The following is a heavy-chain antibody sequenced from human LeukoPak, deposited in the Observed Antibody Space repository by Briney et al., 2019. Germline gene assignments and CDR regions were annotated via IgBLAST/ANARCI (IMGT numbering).Heavy chain of an antibody. Sequence: ASVKVSCKASGYRFISNYIQWIRQAPGLGPEWIGWMHPGNGNTRYAEKFQGRVTMTRDTSINTAYMDLGSLRSDDTGVYYCAREGSYCVGGDCYSFDFWGQGTLITVSS. V-gene: IGHV1-2*02. CDR1: GYRFISNY. D-gene: IGHD2-15*01. CDR2: MHPGNGNT. CDR3: AREGSYCVGGDCYSFDF. J-gene: IGHJ4*02.